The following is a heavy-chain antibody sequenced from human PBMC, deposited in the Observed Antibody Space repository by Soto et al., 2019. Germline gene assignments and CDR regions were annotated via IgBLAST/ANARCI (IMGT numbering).Heavy chain of an antibody. V-gene: IGHV4-39*01. CDR2: IFYSWAT. CDR1: GGSISSSGYY. D-gene: IGHD3-22*01. J-gene: IGHJ6*02. CDR3: ARHYYDSSGYPAPYYHGMDV. Sequence: SETLSLTCTVSGGSISSSGYYWGWIRQSPGKGLEWIGTIFYSWATYYNPSLESRITISQDTPNNQFSLKLTSVTAADTAVYCCARHYYDSSGYPAPYYHGMDVWGQGTTVTVSS.